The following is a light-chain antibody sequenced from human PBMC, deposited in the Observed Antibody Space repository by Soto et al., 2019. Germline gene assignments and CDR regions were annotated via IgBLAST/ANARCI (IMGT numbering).Light chain of an antibody. Sequence: QSALIQPASVSGSPGQSITISCTGTSSDVGGYNYVSWYQQHPGKAPKLMIYDVSNRPSGVSNRFSGSKSGNTASLTISGSQDEYEADYYCSSLIGSSLHVFGTGTKVTV. V-gene: IGLV2-14*03. CDR2: DVS. J-gene: IGLJ1*01. CDR1: SSDVGGYNY. CDR3: SSLIGSSLHV.